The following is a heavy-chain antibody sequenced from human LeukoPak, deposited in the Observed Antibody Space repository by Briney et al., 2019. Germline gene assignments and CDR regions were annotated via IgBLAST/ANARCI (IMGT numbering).Heavy chain of an antibody. CDR1: GFTFSSYA. J-gene: IGHJ4*02. D-gene: IGHD3-9*01. CDR2: IGGSADNT. V-gene: IGHV3-23*01. Sequence: GRSLRLSCAASGFTFSSYAMSWVRQAPDKGLEWVSGIGGSADNTHYADSVKGRFTIPRDRSRNTLDLQMNSLRAEDTAVYYCARTPTSYDVLTGYSNDYWGQGTLVTVSS. CDR3: ARTPTSYDVLTGYSNDY.